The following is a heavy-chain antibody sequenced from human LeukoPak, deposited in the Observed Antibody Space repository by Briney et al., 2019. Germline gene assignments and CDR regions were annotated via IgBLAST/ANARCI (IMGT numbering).Heavy chain of an antibody. V-gene: IGHV3-23*01. J-gene: IGHJ4*02. CDR3: AKTGRERIVVTLRPFDY. D-gene: IGHD2-15*01. CDR1: GFTFSSYA. Sequence: GGSLMLSCAASGFTFSSYAMSWGRPAPGKGLEWVSAISGSGGSTYYADSVKGRFTISRDNSKNTLYLQMNSLRAEDTAVYYCAKTGRERIVVTLRPFDYWGQGTLVTVSS. CDR2: ISGSGGST.